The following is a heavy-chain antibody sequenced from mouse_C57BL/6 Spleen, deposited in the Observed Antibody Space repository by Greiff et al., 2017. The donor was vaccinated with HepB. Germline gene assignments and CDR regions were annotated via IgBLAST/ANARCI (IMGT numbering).Heavy chain of an antibody. J-gene: IGHJ1*03. CDR2: INPNNGGT. D-gene: IGHD1-3*01. CDR1: GYTFTDYY. V-gene: IGHV1-26*01. CDR3: AREGVGGFDV. Sequence: EVKLQQSGPELVKPGASVKISCKASGYTFTDYYMNWVKQSHGKSLEWIGDINPNNGGTSYNQKFKGKATLTVDKSSSTAYMELRSLTSEDSAVYYCAREGVGGFDVWGTGTTVTVSS.